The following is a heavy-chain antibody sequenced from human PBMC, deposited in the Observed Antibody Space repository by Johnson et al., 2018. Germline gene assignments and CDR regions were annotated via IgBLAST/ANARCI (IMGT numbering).Heavy chain of an antibody. V-gene: IGHV3-11*01. CDR3: RRISGGGPDWDYYYGMDV. CDR2: ISSSGRTI. D-gene: IGHD3-16*01. J-gene: IGHJ6*02. CDR1: GFNFSDYY. Sequence: QVQLVESGGGLVKPGGSLRLSCAASGFNFSDYYLTWIRQAPGKGLEWVSYISSSGRTIYYADSVKGRFTISRDNAKNSLYLQINCLRGEDPAVYYCRRISGGGPDWDYYYGMDVWCQGTTVTVSS.